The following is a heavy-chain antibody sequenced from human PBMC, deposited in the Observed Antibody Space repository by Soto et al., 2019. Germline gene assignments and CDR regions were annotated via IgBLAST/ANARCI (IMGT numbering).Heavy chain of an antibody. V-gene: IGHV4-4*02. D-gene: IGHD2-15*01. CDR3: VRSVPAATWQYSGMDV. CDR2: IYHSGTF. CDR1: GDSVSSSSC. Sequence: SEILSLTCAVSGDSVSSSSCWSWVRQAPGKGLEWIGEIYHSGTFNYNPSLASRVSVSVDKSRNQLSLNLKSVTAADTAVYYCVRSVPAATWQYSGMDVWGQGTTVTVSS. J-gene: IGHJ6*02.